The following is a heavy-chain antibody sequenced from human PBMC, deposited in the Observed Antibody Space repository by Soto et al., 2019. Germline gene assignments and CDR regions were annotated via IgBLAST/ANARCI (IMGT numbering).Heavy chain of an antibody. CDR1: GYSFTSYL. J-gene: IGHJ6*02. Sequence: GESLKISFKGSGYSFTSYLISWVRQMPGKGLEWMGRIDPSDSYTNYSPSFQGNVTISADKSISTAYLQWSSLKASETAMYYCARQVVFYEGMDLWGQGTTFTVSS. D-gene: IGHD3-22*01. CDR2: IDPSDSYT. V-gene: IGHV5-10-1*01. CDR3: ARQVVFYEGMDL.